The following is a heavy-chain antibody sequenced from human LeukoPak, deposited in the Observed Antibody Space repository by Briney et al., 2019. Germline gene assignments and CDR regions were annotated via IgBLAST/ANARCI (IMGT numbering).Heavy chain of an antibody. V-gene: IGHV1-2*02. J-gene: IGHJ4*02. CDR1: RYTFSAYY. CDR3: ARGGTAVTFVDY. Sequence: ASVKVSCKASRYTFSAYYINWVRQATGQGIEWMGWIKPNSGGTNYGQNLQGRVTMTRDTSISTAYMELSRLRSDDTAAYFCARGGTAVTFVDYWGQGTLVTVSS. D-gene: IGHD1/OR15-1a*01. CDR2: IKPNSGGT.